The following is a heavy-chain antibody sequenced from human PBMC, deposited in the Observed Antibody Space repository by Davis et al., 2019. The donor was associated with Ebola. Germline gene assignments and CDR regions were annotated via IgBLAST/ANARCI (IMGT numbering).Heavy chain of an antibody. CDR3: SRAPTTAVGPTGDFDY. Sequence: GESLKISCAASGFTFSRYWMIWVRQVPGKGLVWVARINSDGSRATYADSVNGRFTISRDNAKDTLYLQMNSLRVEDTALYFCSRAPTTAVGPTGDFDYWGQGTLVTVSS. V-gene: IGHV3-74*01. D-gene: IGHD6-13*01. CDR1: GFTFSRYW. J-gene: IGHJ4*02. CDR2: INSDGSRA.